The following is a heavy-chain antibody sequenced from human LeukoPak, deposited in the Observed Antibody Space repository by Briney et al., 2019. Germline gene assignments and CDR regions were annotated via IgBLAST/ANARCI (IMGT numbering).Heavy chain of an antibody. CDR2: ISWNSGSI. Sequence: GRSLRLSCAASGFTFDDYAMHWVRQAPGKGLEWVSGISWNSGSIGYADSVKGRFTISRDNAKNSLYLQMNSLRAEDTALYYCATADSSSWYYFDYWGQGTLVTVSS. CDR1: GFTFDDYA. V-gene: IGHV3-9*01. CDR3: ATADSSSWYYFDY. D-gene: IGHD6-13*01. J-gene: IGHJ4*02.